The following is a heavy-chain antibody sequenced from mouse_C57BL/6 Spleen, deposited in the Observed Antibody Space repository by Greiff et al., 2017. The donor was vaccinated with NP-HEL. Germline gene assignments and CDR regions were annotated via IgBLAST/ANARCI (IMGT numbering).Heavy chain of an antibody. D-gene: IGHD2-4*01. CDR1: GYAFTNYL. Sequence: QVQLKQSGAELVRPGTSVKVSCKASGYAFTNYLIEWVKQRPGQGLEWIGVINPGSGGTNYNEKFKGKATLTADKSSSTAYMQLSSLTSEDSAVYFCARRGDDYDGTGFDYWGQGTTLTVSS. CDR3: ARRGDDYDGTGFDY. J-gene: IGHJ2*01. V-gene: IGHV1-54*01. CDR2: INPGSGGT.